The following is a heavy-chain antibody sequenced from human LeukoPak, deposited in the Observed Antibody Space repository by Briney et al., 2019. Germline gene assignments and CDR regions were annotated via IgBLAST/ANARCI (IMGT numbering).Heavy chain of an antibody. CDR1: GGSFSGYY. CDR3: AAQYSGYVRLDY. V-gene: IGHV4-34*01. D-gene: IGHD5-12*01. J-gene: IGHJ4*02. Sequence: SSQTLSLTCAVYGGSFSGYYWSWIRQPPGKGLEWIGEISHSGSTNYNPSLKSRVTISVDTSKNQFSLKLSSVTAADTAVYYCAAQYSGYVRLDYWGQGTLVTVSS. CDR2: ISHSGST.